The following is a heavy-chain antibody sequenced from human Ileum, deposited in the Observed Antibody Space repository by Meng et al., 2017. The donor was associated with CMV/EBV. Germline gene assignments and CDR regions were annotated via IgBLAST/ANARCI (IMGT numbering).Heavy chain of an antibody. CDR3: ARVATLSTIPWFDP. D-gene: IGHD3-3*01. J-gene: IGHJ5*02. CDR2: ISKSSSPI. V-gene: IGHV3-48*04. CDR1: GFTFSSYS. Sequence: GESLKISCAASGFTFSSYSMNWVRQAPGKGLEWVSYISKSSSPIYYADSVKGRFTISRDNAKNSLYLQMNSLRAEDTAMYYCARVATLSTIPWFDPWGQGTLVTVSS.